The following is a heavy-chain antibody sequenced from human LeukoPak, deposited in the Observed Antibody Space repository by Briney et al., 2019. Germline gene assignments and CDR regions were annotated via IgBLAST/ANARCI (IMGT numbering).Heavy chain of an antibody. J-gene: IGHJ6*02. CDR2: IIPIFGTA. CDR3: ARGEQPGIAVAGTYYYYYGMDV. D-gene: IGHD6-19*01. V-gene: IGHV1-69*01. Sequence: EASVKVSCKASGGTFSSYAISWVRQAPGQGLEWMGGIIPIFGTANYAQKFQGRVTITADEPTSTAYMELSSLRSEDTAVYYCARGEQPGIAVAGTYYYYYGMDVWGQGTTVTVSS. CDR1: GGTFSSYA.